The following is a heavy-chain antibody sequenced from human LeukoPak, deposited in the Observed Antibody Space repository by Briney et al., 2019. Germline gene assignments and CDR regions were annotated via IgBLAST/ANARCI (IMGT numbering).Heavy chain of an antibody. CDR1: GGSISSYY. J-gene: IGHJ4*02. CDR3: ARDIQGYLDY. V-gene: IGHV4-59*01. CDR2: IYYSGST. Sequence: SETLSLTCTVSGGSISSYYWSWIRQPPGKGLEWIGYIYYSGSTNYNPSLKSRVTISVDTSKNQFSLKLSSVTAADTAVYYCARDIQGYLDYWGQGTQVTVSS.